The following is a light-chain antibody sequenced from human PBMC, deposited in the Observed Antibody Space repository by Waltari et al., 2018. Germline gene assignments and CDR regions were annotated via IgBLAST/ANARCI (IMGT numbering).Light chain of an antibody. CDR3: QAWDRTAVV. CDR1: DLGRKY. CDR2: QDK. V-gene: IGLV3-1*01. Sequence: SYELTQPPSVSLSPGQTASITCSGDDLGRKYASWYQQKPGQSPVLVIYQDKKRPSGIPERFSASKAGNTATLTISGTQAMDEADYYCQAWDRTAVVFGGGTKLTV. J-gene: IGLJ3*02.